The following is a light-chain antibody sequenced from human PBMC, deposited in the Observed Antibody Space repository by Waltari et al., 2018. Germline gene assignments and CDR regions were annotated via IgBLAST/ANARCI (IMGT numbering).Light chain of an antibody. CDR2: GAS. J-gene: IGKJ1*01. CDR1: QSVGRTF. Sequence: EIVLTQSPGTLSLSPGQTATLSCRASQSVGRTFAWYQQKSGRAPSLLIYGASIRATGIPDRFSGSGSGTDFSLTIREVEPEDFAVYHCQHYLRLPVTFGQGTKVEI. CDR3: QHYLRLPVT. V-gene: IGKV3-20*01.